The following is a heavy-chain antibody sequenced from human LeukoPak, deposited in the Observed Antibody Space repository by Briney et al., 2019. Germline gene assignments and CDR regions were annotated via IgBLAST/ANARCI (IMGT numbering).Heavy chain of an antibody. D-gene: IGHD3-22*01. CDR1: GYTFTGYY. V-gene: IGHV1-18*04. CDR3: ARNYYDSSGYPY. J-gene: IGHJ4*02. CDR2: ISAYNGNT. Sequence: ASVKVSCKASGYTFTGYYMHWVRQAPGQGLEWMGWISAYNGNTNYAQKLQGRVTMTTDTSTSTAYMELRSLRSDDTAVYYCARNYYDSSGYPYWGQGTLVTVSS.